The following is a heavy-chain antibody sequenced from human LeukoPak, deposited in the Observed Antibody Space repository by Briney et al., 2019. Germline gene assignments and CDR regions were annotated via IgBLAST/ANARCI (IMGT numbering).Heavy chain of an antibody. J-gene: IGHJ6*02. CDR2: IIPIFGTA. Sequence: SVKVSCKASGGTFSSYAISWVRQAPGQGLEWMGGIIPIFGTANYTQKFQGRVTITADESTSTAYMELSSLRSEDTAVYYCARVPLMSGSYSYYYYGMDVWGQGTTVTVSS. V-gene: IGHV1-69*13. CDR1: GGTFSSYA. CDR3: ARVPLMSGSYSYYYYGMDV. D-gene: IGHD1-26*01.